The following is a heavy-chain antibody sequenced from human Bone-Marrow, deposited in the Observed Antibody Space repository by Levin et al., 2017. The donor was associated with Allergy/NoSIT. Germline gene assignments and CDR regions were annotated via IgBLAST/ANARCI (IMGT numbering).Heavy chain of an antibody. D-gene: IGHD3-10*01. V-gene: IGHV3-30*04. CDR1: GFTFSHYA. CDR3: ATTRHRRSYLPLDY. J-gene: IGHJ4*02. Sequence: GGSLRLSCAASGFTFSHYAMHWVRQAPGKGLEWVAVISIDGSNIYYADSVKGRFTISRDDSKNTVYLQMNSLRPDDTAVYYCATTRHRRSYLPLDYWGQGTLVNVSS. CDR2: ISIDGSNI.